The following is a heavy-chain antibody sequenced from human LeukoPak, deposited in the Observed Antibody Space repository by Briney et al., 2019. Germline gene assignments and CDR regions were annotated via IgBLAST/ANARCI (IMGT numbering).Heavy chain of an antibody. J-gene: IGHJ4*02. CDR3: AKDLRLGYSSGQIMGVLDY. Sequence: GGSLRLSCAASGFTFSSYGMHWVRQAPGKGLEWVAVISYDGSNKYYADSVKGRFTISRDNSKNTLYLQMNSLRAEDTAVYYCAKDLRLGYSSGQIMGVLDYWGQGTLVTVSS. CDR2: ISYDGSNK. CDR1: GFTFSSYG. V-gene: IGHV3-30*18. D-gene: IGHD6-19*01.